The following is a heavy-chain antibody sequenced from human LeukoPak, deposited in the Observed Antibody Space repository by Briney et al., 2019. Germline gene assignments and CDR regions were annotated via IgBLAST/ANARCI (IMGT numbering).Heavy chain of an antibody. J-gene: IGHJ3*02. CDR2: ISSSSDYI. D-gene: IGHD2-2*01. CDR3: ASRYCTSTNCYAFDI. V-gene: IGHV3-21*01. Sequence: GGSLRLSCAASGFTFSSYVMNWVRQAPGKGLEWVSAISSSSDYIFYADSVLGRFTISRDNAVNSLFLQMNSLRAEDTAVYYCASRYCTSTNCYAFDIWGQGTMVTVSS. CDR1: GFTFSSYV.